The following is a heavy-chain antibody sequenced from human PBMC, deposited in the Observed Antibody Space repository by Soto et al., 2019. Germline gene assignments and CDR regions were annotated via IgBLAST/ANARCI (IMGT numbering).Heavy chain of an antibody. V-gene: IGHV1-18*04. Sequence: QVQLVQSGAEVKKPGASVKVSCKASGYTFTSYGIIWVRQAPGQGLEWMGWISAYNGNTNYAQKVQGRVTMTTDTSTSTAYMELRSLRSDDTAVYYCAREFEGYCSGGSCYEQGYGMDVWGQGTKVTVSS. D-gene: IGHD2-15*01. J-gene: IGHJ6*02. CDR3: AREFEGYCSGGSCYEQGYGMDV. CDR2: ISAYNGNT. CDR1: GYTFTSYG.